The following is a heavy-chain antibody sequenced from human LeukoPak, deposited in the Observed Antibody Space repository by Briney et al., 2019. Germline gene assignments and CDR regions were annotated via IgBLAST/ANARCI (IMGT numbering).Heavy chain of an antibody. CDR1: GFTVGTFA. Sequence: GGSLRLACAAAGFTVGTFAMMWVRQPPGKGREWVSSIFPSVGEIHYADSVKARFTISTDNSKNTLYLQMNSLSAEDTALSYCPKGLERESRLDSWGQGTLVPVSS. CDR3: PKGLERESRLDS. J-gene: IGHJ4*02. V-gene: IGHV3-23*01. D-gene: IGHD1-1*01. CDR2: IFPSVGEI.